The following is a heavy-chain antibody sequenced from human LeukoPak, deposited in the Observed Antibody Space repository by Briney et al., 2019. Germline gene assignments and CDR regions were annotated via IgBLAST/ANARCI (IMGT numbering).Heavy chain of an antibody. CDR3: ARVRAPGIAVAGTYFDY. D-gene: IGHD6-19*01. V-gene: IGHV3-33*01. CDR2: LWYDGSNK. J-gene: IGHJ4*02. Sequence: PGRSLRLSCAASGFTFNSYGMHWVRQAPGKGLEWLTVLWYDGSNKYYADSVKGRFTISRDNSKNPLYLQMNSLRAEDTAVYYCARVRAPGIAVAGTYFDYWGQGALVTVSS. CDR1: GFTFNSYG.